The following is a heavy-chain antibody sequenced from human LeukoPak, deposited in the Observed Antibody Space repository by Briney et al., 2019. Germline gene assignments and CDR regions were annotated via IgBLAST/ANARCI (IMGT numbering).Heavy chain of an antibody. V-gene: IGHV1-2*02. Sequence: ASVNVSCKASGYTFTSYYMHWVRQAPGQGLERKGWINPNSGGTNYAQKFQGRVTMTRDTSISTAYMELSRLRSDDTAVYYCARERVLIAAAAPPDYWGQGTLVTVSS. J-gene: IGHJ4*02. D-gene: IGHD6-13*01. CDR2: INPNSGGT. CDR1: GYTFTSYY. CDR3: ARERVLIAAAAPPDY.